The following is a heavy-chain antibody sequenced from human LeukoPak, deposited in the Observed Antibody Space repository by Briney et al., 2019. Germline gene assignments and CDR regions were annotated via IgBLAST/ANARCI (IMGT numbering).Heavy chain of an antibody. CDR2: IYHSGST. CDR1: GGSISSGGYS. Sequence: SETLSLTCAVSGGSISSGGYSWSWIRQPPGKGLEWIGYIYHSGSTYYNPSLKSRVTISVDRSKNQFSLKLSSVTAADTAVYYCARSIAARTFDYWGQGTLVTVSS. J-gene: IGHJ4*02. CDR3: ARSIAARTFDY. D-gene: IGHD6-6*01. V-gene: IGHV4-30-2*01.